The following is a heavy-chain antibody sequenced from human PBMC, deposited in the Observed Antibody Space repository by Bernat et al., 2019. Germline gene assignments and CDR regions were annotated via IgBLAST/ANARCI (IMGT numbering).Heavy chain of an antibody. CDR2: IRYDGSNK. J-gene: IGHJ6*02. CDR3: AKDFSMELTMGLLYLYGMEV. CDR1: GFTFSSYG. D-gene: IGHD1-7*01. Sequence: QVQLVESGGGVVQPGGSLRLSCAASGFTFSSYGMHWVRQAPGKGLEWVAFIRYDGSNKYYADSVKGRFTISRDNSKNTLYLQMNSLRAEDTAVYYCAKDFSMELTMGLLYLYGMEVLGPGNTV. V-gene: IGHV3-30*02.